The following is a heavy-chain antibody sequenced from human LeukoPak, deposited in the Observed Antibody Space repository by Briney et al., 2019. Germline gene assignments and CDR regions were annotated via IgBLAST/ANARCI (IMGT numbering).Heavy chain of an antibody. J-gene: IGHJ4*02. CDR1: GFSVSSNY. CDR2: IHSGGST. V-gene: IGHV3-66*01. CDR3: TRGTINPFDY. Sequence: PGGSLRLSCAASGFSVSSNYMSWVRQAPGKGLEWVSVIHSGGSTYYTDSVKGRFTISRDNSKITLYLQMNSLRAEDTAVYYCTRGTINPFDYWGQGALVTVSS.